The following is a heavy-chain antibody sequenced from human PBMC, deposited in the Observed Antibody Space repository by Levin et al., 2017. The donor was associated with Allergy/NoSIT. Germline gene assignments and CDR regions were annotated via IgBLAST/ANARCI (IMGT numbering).Heavy chain of an antibody. CDR1: GGSISSNSYY. Sequence: SETLSLTCTVSGGSISSNSYYWGWIRQPPGKGLEWIGSIYYSGSTYYNPSLKSRVTISVDTSKNQFSLNLSSVTTADTAVYYCARLERGSGSYRGWFDPWGQGTLVAVSS. CDR2: IYYSGST. CDR3: ARLERGSGSYRGWFDP. J-gene: IGHJ5*02. D-gene: IGHD3-10*01. V-gene: IGHV4-39*01.